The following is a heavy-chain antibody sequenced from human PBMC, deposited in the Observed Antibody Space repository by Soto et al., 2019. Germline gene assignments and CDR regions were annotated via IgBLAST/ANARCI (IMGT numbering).Heavy chain of an antibody. CDR1: GYTFTSYY. Sequence: ASVKVSCKASGYTFTSYYMHWVRQAPGQGLEWMGRMNPSSGSTSYAQKFQGRVTMTRNTSISTAYMELSSLRSEDTAVYYCATTGQLLSPDAFDIWGQGTMVTVSS. J-gene: IGHJ3*02. CDR3: ATTGQLLSPDAFDI. V-gene: IGHV1-46*01. D-gene: IGHD2-2*01. CDR2: MNPSSGST.